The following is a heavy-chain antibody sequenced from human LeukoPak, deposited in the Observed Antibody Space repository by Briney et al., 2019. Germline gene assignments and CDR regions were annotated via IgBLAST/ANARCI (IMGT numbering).Heavy chain of an antibody. Sequence: GESLKISCKGSGYSFTSYWIGWVRQMPRKGLEWTGIIYPGDSDTRYSPSFQGQVTISADKSISTAYLQWSSLKASDTAMYYCARQRQPSSGWQDYWGQGTLVTVSS. CDR3: ARQRQPSSGWQDY. V-gene: IGHV5-51*01. J-gene: IGHJ4*02. CDR1: GYSFTSYW. D-gene: IGHD6-19*01. CDR2: IYPGDSDT.